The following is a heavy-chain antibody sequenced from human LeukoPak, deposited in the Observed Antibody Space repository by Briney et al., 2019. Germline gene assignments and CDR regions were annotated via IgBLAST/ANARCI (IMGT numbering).Heavy chain of an antibody. CDR1: GYTLTELS. CDR3: ATTPRVGWNGFNWFDP. Sequence: ASGKVSCKVSGYTLTELSIHWVRQAPGKGLEWMGGFDPEDGETIYAQKFQGRVTMTEDTSTDTAYMELSSLRSEDTAVYYCATTPRVGWNGFNWFDPWGQGTLVTVSS. CDR2: FDPEDGET. V-gene: IGHV1-24*01. J-gene: IGHJ5*02. D-gene: IGHD1-1*01.